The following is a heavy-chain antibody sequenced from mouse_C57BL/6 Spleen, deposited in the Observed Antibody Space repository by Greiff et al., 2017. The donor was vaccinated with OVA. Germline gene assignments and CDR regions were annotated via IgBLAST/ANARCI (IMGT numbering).Heavy chain of an antibody. CDR2: IYPGDGDT. CDR1: GYAFSSSW. V-gene: IGHV1-82*01. CDR3: ARWGDGYFEGVYY. Sequence: VQLQQSGPELVKPGASVKISCKASGYAFSSSWMNWVKQRPGKGLEWIGRIYPGDGDTNYNGKFKGKATLTADKSSSTAHMQLSSLTSEDSAVYFCARWGDGYFEGVYYWGQGTTLTVSS. D-gene: IGHD2-3*01. J-gene: IGHJ2*01.